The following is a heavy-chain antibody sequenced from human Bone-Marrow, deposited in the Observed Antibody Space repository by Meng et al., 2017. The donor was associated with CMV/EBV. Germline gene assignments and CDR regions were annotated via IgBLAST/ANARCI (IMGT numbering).Heavy chain of an antibody. CDR3: ARVRGSVRGVYYYYGMDV. Sequence: GGSLRPSCAASGFTFSSYWMHWVRQAPGKGLVWVSRINSDGSSTSYADSVKGRFTISRDNAKNTLYLQMNSLRAEDTAVYYCARVRGSVRGVYYYYGMDVWGQGTTVTVSS. J-gene: IGHJ6*02. V-gene: IGHV3-74*01. CDR2: INSDGSST. CDR1: GFTFSSYW. D-gene: IGHD5/OR15-5a*01.